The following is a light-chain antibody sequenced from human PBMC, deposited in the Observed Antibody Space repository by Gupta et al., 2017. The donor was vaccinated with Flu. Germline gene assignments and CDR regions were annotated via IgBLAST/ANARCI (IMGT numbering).Light chain of an antibody. J-gene: IGKJ1*01. CDR3: QQYGALLWT. Sequence: ETVLTQSPGTLSLSPGERATLSCRASQSVSSNYLAWYQQKPGQAPRVLIYGADIRATGIPDRFSGSGSGRDFTLTISRLEPEDFAVYFCQQYGALLWTFGQGTXVEIK. V-gene: IGKV3-20*01. CDR1: QSVSSNY. CDR2: GAD.